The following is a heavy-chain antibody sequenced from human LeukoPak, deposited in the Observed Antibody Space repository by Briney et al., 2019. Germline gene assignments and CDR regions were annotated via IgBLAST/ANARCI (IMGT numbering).Heavy chain of an antibody. J-gene: IGHJ4*02. CDR1: GYTFTGCF. V-gene: IGHV1-2*02. CDR2: IDPNSDNI. CDR3: ARSAYNYGYVYFDH. Sequence: ASLKVSCKASGYTFTGCFIHYVRQAPGQGLEWMRWIDPNSDNIRYSETFKDRVTMTRDTSTNTAYMELSWLRSDDTAVYYCARSAYNYGYVYFDHWGQGTLVIVSS. D-gene: IGHD5-18*01.